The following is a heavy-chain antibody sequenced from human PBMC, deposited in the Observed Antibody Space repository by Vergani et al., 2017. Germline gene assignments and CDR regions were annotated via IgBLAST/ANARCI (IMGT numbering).Heavy chain of an antibody. CDR2: TWYDGNNK. CDR1: GFTFNQYG. Sequence: QVQLVESGGGVVQPGRSLRLSCAASGFTFNQYGMHWVRQAPGKGLEWVAVTWYDGNNKQYADSVKGRFTISRDNSKSTMYLQMNSLRDEETGVYYCARVLRLLYDRFDPWGQGTLVTVSS. V-gene: IGHV3-33*01. J-gene: IGHJ5*02. CDR3: ARVLRLLYDRFDP. D-gene: IGHD5-12*01.